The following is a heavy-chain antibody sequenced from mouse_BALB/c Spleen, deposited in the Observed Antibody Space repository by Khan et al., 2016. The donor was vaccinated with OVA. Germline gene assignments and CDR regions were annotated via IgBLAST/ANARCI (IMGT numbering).Heavy chain of an antibody. CDR1: GYSITSGYF. CDR3: AGGGSAGPAWFAY. CDR2: IRYDGNS. D-gene: IGHD3-1*01. J-gene: IGHJ3*01. V-gene: IGHV3-6*01. Sequence: EVQLQESGPGLVKPSQSLSLTCSVTGYSITSGYFWNWIRQFPGNKLEWMGYIRYDGNSNYNPSLKNRISITRYTSKNQFFLKLHSVTPEATATFYGAGGGSAGPAWFAYWGQGTLVTVSA.